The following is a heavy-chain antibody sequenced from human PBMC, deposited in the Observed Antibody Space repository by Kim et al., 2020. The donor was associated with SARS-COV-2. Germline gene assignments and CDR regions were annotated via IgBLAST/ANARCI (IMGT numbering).Heavy chain of an antibody. CDR2: INHSGRT. D-gene: IGHD3-10*01. V-gene: IGHV4-34*01. CDR1: GGSFSGFY. Sequence: SETLSLTCAVYGGSFSGFYWSWIRQPPGRGLEWIGEINHSGRTNYNPSLKSRLTISVDTSKNQFSLKLTSVTAADTAVYYCARRLSNTSGSGCHSCDLW. J-gene: IGHJ2*01. CDR3: ARRLSNTSGSGCHSCDL.